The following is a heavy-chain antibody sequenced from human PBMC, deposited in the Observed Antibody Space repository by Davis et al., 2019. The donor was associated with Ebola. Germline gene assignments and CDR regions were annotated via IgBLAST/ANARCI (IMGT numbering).Heavy chain of an antibody. D-gene: IGHD3-3*01. Sequence: MPSETLSLTCTVSGGSISSYYWSWIRQPPGKGLEWIGYIYYSGSTNYNPSLKSRVTISVDTSKNQFSLELSSVTAADTAVYYCARDRRTIFGAAYYFDYWGQGTLVTVSS. V-gene: IGHV4-59*01. CDR3: ARDRRTIFGAAYYFDY. CDR2: IYYSGST. J-gene: IGHJ4*02. CDR1: GGSISSYY.